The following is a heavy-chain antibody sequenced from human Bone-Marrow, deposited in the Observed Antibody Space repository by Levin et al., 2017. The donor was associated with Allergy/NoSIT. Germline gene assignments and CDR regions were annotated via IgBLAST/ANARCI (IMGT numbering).Heavy chain of an antibody. CDR3: ARGLGAMGFDF. CDR2: DNHRGGA. CDR1: GGSFTGYY. V-gene: IGHV4-34*01. J-gene: IGHJ4*02. D-gene: IGHD1-26*01. Sequence: SETLSLSCSVSGGSFTGYYWTWIRQPPGKGLEWIGEDNHRGGAKYNPSLGGRATISAGSSNQISLELKSVTAADTAIYFCARGLGAMGFDFWGQGALVIVSS.